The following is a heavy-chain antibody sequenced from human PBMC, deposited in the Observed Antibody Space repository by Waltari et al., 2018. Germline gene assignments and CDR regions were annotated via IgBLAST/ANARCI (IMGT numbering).Heavy chain of an antibody. J-gene: IGHJ4*02. D-gene: IGHD6-13*01. Sequence: EVQLVESGGGLVQPGGSLRLSCTASGFIFRSYAMNWVRQAPGKGAEGVSNISSENTIYYADSVEGRLTISRDNAKNSLYLKMNSLRVEDTAVYYCANLFGSSWSSDYWGQGTLVTVSS. CDR3: ANLFGSSWSSDY. CDR2: ISSENTI. V-gene: IGHV3-48*01. CDR1: GFIFRSYA.